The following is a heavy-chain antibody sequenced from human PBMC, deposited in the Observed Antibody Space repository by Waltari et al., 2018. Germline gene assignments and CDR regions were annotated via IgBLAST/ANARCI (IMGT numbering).Heavy chain of an antibody. V-gene: IGHV1-46*01. Sequence: QVQLVQSGAEVKKPGASVKVSCKASGYTFTSYYMHWVRQAPGQGLEWMGINNPSGGSTSYAQKFQGRVTMTRDTSTSTVYMELSSLRSEDTAVYYCARDGLNDAFDIWGQGTMVTVSS. J-gene: IGHJ3*02. CDR2: NNPSGGST. CDR3: ARDGLNDAFDI. CDR1: GYTFTSYY.